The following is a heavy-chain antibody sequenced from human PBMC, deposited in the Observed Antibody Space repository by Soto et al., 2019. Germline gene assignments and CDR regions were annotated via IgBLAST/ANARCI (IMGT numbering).Heavy chain of an antibody. CDR1: GYTFTSYG. Sequence: QVQLVQSGAEVKQPGASVRVSCEVSGYTFTSYGISWVRQAPGQGLEWMGWINTYNGNINYAQRLQGRVTMTTDTSTGTAYMELRSLRSDDTALYYCARERGGYKHFDYWRQGTLVTVSS. V-gene: IGHV1-18*01. J-gene: IGHJ4*02. CDR3: ARERGGYKHFDY. D-gene: IGHD1-26*01. CDR2: INTYNGNI.